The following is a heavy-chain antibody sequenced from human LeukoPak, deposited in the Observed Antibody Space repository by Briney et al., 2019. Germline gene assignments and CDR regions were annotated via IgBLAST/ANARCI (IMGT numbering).Heavy chain of an antibody. CDR2: IYYSGST. Sequence: SETLSLTCSVSGGSISGYYWSWIRQPPGKGLEWIGYIYYSGSTNYNPSLKSRVTISVDTSKNQFSLKLSSVTAADTAVYYCARGSYSAFDIWGQGTMVTVSS. D-gene: IGHD3-16*01. CDR1: GGSISGYY. CDR3: ARGSYSAFDI. J-gene: IGHJ3*02. V-gene: IGHV4-59*08.